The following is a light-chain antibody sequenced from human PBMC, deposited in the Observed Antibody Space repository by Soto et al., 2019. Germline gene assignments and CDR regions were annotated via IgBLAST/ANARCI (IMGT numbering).Light chain of an antibody. V-gene: IGKV3-20*01. Sequence: ENVLTQSPGTLSLSPGDRATLSCRASQSFSSSYLAWYQQKPGQAPRLLIYGASIRATGIPDRFSGSGSGTDFTLTISRLEPEDFPVYYCQQFSSYPLTFGGGTMV. CDR3: QQFSSYPLT. CDR1: QSFSSSY. J-gene: IGKJ4*01. CDR2: GAS.